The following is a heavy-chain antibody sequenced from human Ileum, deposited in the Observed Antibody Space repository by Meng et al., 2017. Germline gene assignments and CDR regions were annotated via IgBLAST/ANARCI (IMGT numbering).Heavy chain of an antibody. D-gene: IGHD1-26*01. J-gene: IGHJ4*02. CDR1: GDSVSSNSAA. CDR3: ARGGGSYYHFDY. CDR2: TYYRSKWFN. V-gene: IGHV6-1*01. Sequence: VQLQPSGPGLVQPSQTLSLTCAISGDSVSSNSAAWNWIRQSPSRGLEWLGRTYYRSKWFNEYAVSVKSRITINPDTSENQFSLQLNSVTPEDAAVYYCARGGGSYYHFDYWGQGTLVTVSS.